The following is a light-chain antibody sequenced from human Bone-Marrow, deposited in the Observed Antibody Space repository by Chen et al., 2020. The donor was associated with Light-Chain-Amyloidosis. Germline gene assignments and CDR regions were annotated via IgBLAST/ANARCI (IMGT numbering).Light chain of an antibody. J-gene: IGLJ2*01. CDR1: DLPTKY. CDR2: RDT. V-gene: IGLV3-25*03. CDR3: QSADSSGTYEVI. Sequence: SYELTKPPSVSVSPGQTARITCSGDDLPTKYAYWYQQKPGQAPVLVIHRDTERPSGISERFSGSRSGTTATLTIRGVQAEDEADYHCQSADSSGTYEVIFGGGTKLTVL.